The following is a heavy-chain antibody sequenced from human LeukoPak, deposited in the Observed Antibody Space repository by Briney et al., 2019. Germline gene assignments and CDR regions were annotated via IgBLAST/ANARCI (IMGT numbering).Heavy chain of an antibody. J-gene: IGHJ3*02. CDR1: GFTFSSYA. CDR2: ISGSGGST. CDR3: AKDGVRYGSGLDAFDI. Sequence: GGSLRLSCAASGFTFSSYAMRWVRQAPGKGLEWVSAISGSGGSTYYADSVKGRFTISRDNSKNTLYLQMNSLRAEATAVYYCAKDGVRYGSGLDAFDIWGQGTMVTVSS. V-gene: IGHV3-23*01. D-gene: IGHD3-10*01.